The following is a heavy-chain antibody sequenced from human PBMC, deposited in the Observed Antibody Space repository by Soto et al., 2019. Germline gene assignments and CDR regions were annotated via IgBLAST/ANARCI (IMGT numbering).Heavy chain of an antibody. D-gene: IGHD3-22*01. CDR2: IIPIFGTA. CDR3: ARGIVEMATMYYFDY. V-gene: IGHV1-69*01. J-gene: IGHJ4*02. CDR1: GGTFSSYA. Sequence: QVQLVQSGAEVKKPGSSVKVSCKASGGTFSSYAISWVRQAPGQGLEWMGGIIPIFGTANYAQKIQGRVTITAVESTSTAYMELSSLRSEDTAVYYCARGIVEMATMYYFDYWGQGTLVTVSS.